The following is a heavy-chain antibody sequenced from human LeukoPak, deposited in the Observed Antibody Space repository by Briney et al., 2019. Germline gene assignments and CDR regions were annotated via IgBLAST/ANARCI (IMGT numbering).Heavy chain of an antibody. J-gene: IGHJ3*01. CDR2: ISSSSSTI. CDR3: ARKGNAFDF. V-gene: IGHV3-48*04. D-gene: IGHD3-10*01. CDR1: GFTFSSYS. Sequence: GGSLRLSCAASGFTFSSYSMNWVRQAPGKGLEWVSYISSSSSTIYYADSVKGRFTISRDNAKNSLYLQIDSLRAEDTAVYYCARKGNAFDFWGQGTMVTVSS.